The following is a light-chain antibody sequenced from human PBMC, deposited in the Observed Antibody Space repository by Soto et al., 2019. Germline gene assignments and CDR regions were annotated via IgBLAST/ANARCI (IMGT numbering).Light chain of an antibody. Sequence: EIVLTQSPATLCLSPGERATLSCRASQSVSSYLAWYQQKPGQAPRLLIYDASNRATGIAARFSGSGSGTDFTLTISSLEPEDFAVYYCQQRSNWPLTFGQGTRLEIK. J-gene: IGKJ5*01. CDR3: QQRSNWPLT. CDR2: DAS. V-gene: IGKV3-11*01. CDR1: QSVSSY.